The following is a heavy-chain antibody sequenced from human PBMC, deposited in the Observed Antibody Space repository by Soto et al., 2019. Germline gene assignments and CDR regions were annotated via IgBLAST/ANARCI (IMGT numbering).Heavy chain of an antibody. D-gene: IGHD6-13*01. V-gene: IGHV3-23*01. J-gene: IGHJ4*02. CDR2: IDGSGQTT. CDR3: AKGNTWYNFNY. CDR1: GFTFSTHA. Sequence: GGSLRLSCAASGFTFSTHAMTWVRQAPGKGLEWVSSIDGSGQTTYYADSVKGRFTISRDNSKNTLYLQVNSLIAEDTATYFCAKGNTWYNFNYGGQGTMVTVPS.